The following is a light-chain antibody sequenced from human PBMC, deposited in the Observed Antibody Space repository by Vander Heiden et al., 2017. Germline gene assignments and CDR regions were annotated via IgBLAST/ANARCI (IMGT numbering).Light chain of an antibody. CDR2: GKN. J-gene: IGLJ1*01. V-gene: IGLV3-19*01. Sequence: SSELTQDPAVSVALGQTVRITCQGDSLRSYYASWYQQKPGQAPVLVIYGKNNRPSGIPDRFSGSSSGNTASLTITGAQAEDEADYYCNSRDSSGNRYVFGTGTKVNGL. CDR3: NSRDSSGNRYV. CDR1: SLRSYY.